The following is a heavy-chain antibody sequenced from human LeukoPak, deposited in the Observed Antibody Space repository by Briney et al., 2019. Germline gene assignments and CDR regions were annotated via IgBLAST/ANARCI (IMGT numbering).Heavy chain of an antibody. CDR3: AKRGVVIRVILVGFHKEAYYFDS. V-gene: IGHV3-23*01. D-gene: IGHD3-22*01. J-gene: IGHJ4*02. CDR1: GFTFSSYA. Sequence: GGSLRLSCAASGFTFSSYAMSWVRQAPGKGLEWVAGISGSGGSTNYADSVEGRFTIFRDNAKNTLYLQLHSLRAEDTAVYFCAKRGVVIRVILVGFHKEAYYFDSWGQGALVTVSS. CDR2: ISGSGGST.